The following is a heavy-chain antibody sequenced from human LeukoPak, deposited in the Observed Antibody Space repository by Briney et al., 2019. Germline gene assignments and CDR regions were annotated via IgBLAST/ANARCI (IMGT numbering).Heavy chain of an antibody. CDR2: IRSKAYGGTT. CDR1: GFTFGDNA. CDR3: TRVDTSIAAAGNLDY. D-gene: IGHD6-13*01. Sequence: GGSLRLSCTVSGFTFGDNAMSWVRQAPGKGLEWVGFIRSKAYGGTTEYAASVKGRFTISRDDSKSIAYLQMNSLKAEDTAVYYCTRVDTSIAAAGNLDYWGQGTLVTVSS. V-gene: IGHV3-49*04. J-gene: IGHJ4*02.